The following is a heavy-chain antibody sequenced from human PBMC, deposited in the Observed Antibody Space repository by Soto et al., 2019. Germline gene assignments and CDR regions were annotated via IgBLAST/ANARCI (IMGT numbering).Heavy chain of an antibody. Sequence: EVQLVESGGGLVQPGGSLRLSCAASGFTVSGNYVTWVRQAPGKGLEWVSVIYTDDNICYADSVTGRFTISRDNSKNTFYLQMNRLRVEDTAVYYCATELIAKYGMDVWGQGTTVTVSS. CDR1: GFTVSGNY. D-gene: IGHD2-21*01. CDR3: ATELIAKYGMDV. V-gene: IGHV3-53*01. J-gene: IGHJ6*02. CDR2: IYTDDNI.